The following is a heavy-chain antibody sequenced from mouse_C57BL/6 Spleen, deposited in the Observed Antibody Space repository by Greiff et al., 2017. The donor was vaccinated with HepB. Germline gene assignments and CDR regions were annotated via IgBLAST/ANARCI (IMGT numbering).Heavy chain of an antibody. CDR3: ARGGYYFDY. Sequence: EVQLQESGPGLVKPSQSLSLTCSVTGYSITSGYYWNWIRQFPGNKLEWMGYISYDGSNNYNPSLKNRISITRDTSKNQFFLKLNSVTTEDTATYYGARGGYYFDYWGQGTTLTVSS. CDR2: ISYDGSN. CDR1: GYSITSGYY. V-gene: IGHV3-6*01. J-gene: IGHJ2*01.